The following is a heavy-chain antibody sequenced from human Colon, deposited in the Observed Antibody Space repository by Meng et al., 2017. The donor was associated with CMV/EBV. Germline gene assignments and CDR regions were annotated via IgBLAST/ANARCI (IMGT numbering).Heavy chain of an antibody. D-gene: IGHD2/OR15-2a*01. J-gene: IGHJ4*02. CDR3: AKGCTTFCYYIDY. Sequence: GGSLRLSCAASGFIFSNYGMHWVRQAPGKGLEWVAIISSDGSNEHYADSVKGRFAISRDNSKNTLYLQLNSLRAEDTAVYYCAKGCTTFCYYIDYWGRGTLVTVSS. CDR2: ISSDGSNE. CDR1: GFIFSNYG. V-gene: IGHV3-33*06.